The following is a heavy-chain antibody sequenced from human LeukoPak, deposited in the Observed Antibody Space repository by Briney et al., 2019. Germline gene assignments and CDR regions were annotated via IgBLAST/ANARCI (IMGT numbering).Heavy chain of an antibody. Sequence: GASVKVSCKASGYTFSSYGLSWVRQAPGQGLEWMGWISGFRGNTNYAQKFRGRVTMTTDTSTTTAYMELRSLNSDDTAVYYCARGPRRDEAAAVTFDPWGQGTLVTVSS. CDR1: GYTFSSYG. J-gene: IGHJ5*02. D-gene: IGHD6-13*01. CDR2: ISGFRGNT. CDR3: ARGPRRDEAAAVTFDP. V-gene: IGHV1-18*01.